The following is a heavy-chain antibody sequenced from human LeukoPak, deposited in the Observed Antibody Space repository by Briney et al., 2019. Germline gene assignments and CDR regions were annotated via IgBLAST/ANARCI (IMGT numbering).Heavy chain of an antibody. J-gene: IGHJ4*02. V-gene: IGHV3-30*03. CDR3: ARGRGGNNFDY. Sequence: GRSLRLSCAASGFTFSSYGMHWVRQAPGKGLEWVAVISYDGSNKYYADSVKGRFTISRDNSRNTLYLQMDSLKTEDTALYYCARGRGGNNFDYWGQGTLVTVSS. CDR1: GFTFSSYG. D-gene: IGHD3-16*01. CDR2: ISYDGSNK.